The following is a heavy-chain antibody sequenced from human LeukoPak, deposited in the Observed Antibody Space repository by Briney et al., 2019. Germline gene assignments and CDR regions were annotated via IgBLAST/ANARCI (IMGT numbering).Heavy chain of an antibody. CDR2: INHSGST. D-gene: IGHD1-26*01. CDR1: GGSFSGYY. CDR3: ARGGWSAGATTF. J-gene: IGHJ4*02. Sequence: SETLSLTCAVYGGSFSGYYWSWIRQPPGKGLEWIGEINHSGSTNYNPSLKSRVTISVDTSKNQFSLKLSSVTAADTAVYYCARGGWSAGATTFWGQGTLVTVSS. V-gene: IGHV4-34*01.